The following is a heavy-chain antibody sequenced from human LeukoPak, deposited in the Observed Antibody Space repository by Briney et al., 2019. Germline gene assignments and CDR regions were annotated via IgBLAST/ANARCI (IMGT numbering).Heavy chain of an antibody. CDR3: ARRGSALWSGELLEGWFDS. Sequence: PSETLSLTCTVSGGSISSYYWSWIRPPPGKGLEWIGYIYYSGSTNYNPSLKSRVTISVDTSKNQFSLNLTSVNAADTAVYFCARRGSALWSGELLEGWFDSWGQGTLVTVTS. J-gene: IGHJ5*01. D-gene: IGHD3-10*01. V-gene: IGHV4-59*08. CDR1: GGSISSYY. CDR2: IYYSGST.